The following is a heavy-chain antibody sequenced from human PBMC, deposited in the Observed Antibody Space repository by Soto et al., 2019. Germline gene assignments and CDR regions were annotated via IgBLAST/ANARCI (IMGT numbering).Heavy chain of an antibody. D-gene: IGHD3-16*01. CDR2: INPKDGET. CDR1: GYTLTALS. Sequence: KVSGYTLTALSMHCVRQAPGKGLEWMGGINPKDGETIYAQKSQGRVTMTEDTSTETAYMELRRLRFEDTAVYYCATLGRKHSHAFDIWGQGTMVTVSS. J-gene: IGHJ3*02. V-gene: IGHV1-24*01. CDR3: ATLGRKHSHAFDI.